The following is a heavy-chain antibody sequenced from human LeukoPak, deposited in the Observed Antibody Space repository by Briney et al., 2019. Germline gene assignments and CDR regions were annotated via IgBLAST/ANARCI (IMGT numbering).Heavy chain of an antibody. CDR2: ISSSSSTI. CDR1: GFTFSSYS. D-gene: IGHD4-11*01. V-gene: IGHV3-48*01. CDR3: AKGADYHFDY. J-gene: IGHJ4*02. Sequence: GGSLRLSCAASGFTFSSYSMNWVRQAPGKGLEWVSYISSSSSTIYYADSVKGRFTISRDNSKNTLYLQMNSLRAEDTAVYYCAKGADYHFDYWGQGTLVTVSS.